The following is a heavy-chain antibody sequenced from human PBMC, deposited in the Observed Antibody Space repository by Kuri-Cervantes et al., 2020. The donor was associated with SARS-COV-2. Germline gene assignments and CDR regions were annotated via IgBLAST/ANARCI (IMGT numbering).Heavy chain of an antibody. Sequence: GGSLRLSCTGSGFTFSDHYMDWVRRAPGKGLEWVGRSKDKANSYTTQYAASVKGRFTISRDDSQNSLYLQMNSLRAEDTAVYYCAREVGSYYDFWSGYYQYYYYYMDVWGKGTTVTVSS. CDR2: SKDKANSYTT. D-gene: IGHD3-3*01. CDR1: GFTFSDHY. J-gene: IGHJ6*03. CDR3: AREVGSYYDFWSGYYQYYYYYMDV. V-gene: IGHV3-72*01.